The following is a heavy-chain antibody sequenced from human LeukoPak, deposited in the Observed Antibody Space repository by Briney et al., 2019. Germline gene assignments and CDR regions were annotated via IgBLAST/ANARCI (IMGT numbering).Heavy chain of an antibody. CDR2: IKQDGSEK. J-gene: IGHJ6*03. V-gene: IGHV3-7*01. CDR3: ARVGYYYGSGSYRTFYYYYYMDV. D-gene: IGHD3-10*01. Sequence: GESLRLSCAASGFTFSSYWMSWVRQAPGKGLEWVANIKQDGSEKYYVDSVKGRFTISRDNAKNSLYLQMNSLRAEDTAVYYCARVGYYYGSGSYRTFYYYYYMDVWGKGTTVTVSS. CDR1: GFTFSSYW.